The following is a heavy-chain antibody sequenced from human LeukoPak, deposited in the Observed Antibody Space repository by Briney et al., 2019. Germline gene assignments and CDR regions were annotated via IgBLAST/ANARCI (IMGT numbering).Heavy chain of an antibody. CDR3: ARDGTDYYDSSGYPGTGGYYYMDV. CDR1: GYTFTSYY. D-gene: IGHD3-22*01. CDR2: INPSGGST. V-gene: IGHV1-46*01. Sequence: ASVKVSCKASGYTFTSYYMHWVRQAPGQGLEWMGIINPSGGSTSYAQKFQGRVTMTRDMSTSTVYMELSSLRSEDTAVYYCARDGTDYYDSSGYPGTGGYYYMDVWGKGTTVTVSS. J-gene: IGHJ6*03.